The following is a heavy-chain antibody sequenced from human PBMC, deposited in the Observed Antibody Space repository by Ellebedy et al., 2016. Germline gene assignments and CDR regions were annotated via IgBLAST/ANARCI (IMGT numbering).Heavy chain of an antibody. Sequence: ASVKVSCXASGYTFTSYGISWVRQAPGQGLEWMGWINPNSGGTNYAQKFQGRVTMTRDTSISTAYMELSRLRSDDTAVYYCVTTRPWFAYWGQGTLVTVSS. J-gene: IGHJ4*02. V-gene: IGHV1-2*02. CDR1: GYTFTSYG. D-gene: IGHD4-17*01. CDR2: INPNSGGT. CDR3: VTTRPWFAY.